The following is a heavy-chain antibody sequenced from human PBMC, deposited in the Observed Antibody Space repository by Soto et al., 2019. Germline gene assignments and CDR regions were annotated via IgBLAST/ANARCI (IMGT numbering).Heavy chain of an antibody. CDR1: GYSISSGYH. J-gene: IGHJ5*02. V-gene: IGHV4-38-2*02. Sequence: SETLSLTCTVSGYSISSGYHWAWLRQPPGKGLEWLGSVHYSGNTYYNPSLKSRLTISVDKSENQFSLNLSSVTAADTAVYYCARQDRVVAEGRWFDPWGQGTLVTVSS. CDR3: ARQDRVVAEGRWFDP. D-gene: IGHD2-15*01. CDR2: VHYSGNT.